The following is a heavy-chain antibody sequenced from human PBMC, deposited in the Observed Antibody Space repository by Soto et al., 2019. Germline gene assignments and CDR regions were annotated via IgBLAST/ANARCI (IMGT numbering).Heavy chain of an antibody. J-gene: IGHJ4*02. CDR3: ARGNDYGDYYFDY. Sequence: SETLSLTCTVSGGSISSEFYYWAWIRQPPGKGLEWIGNINYSGTTYYNPSLKSRVTISVDASKNQFSLKLTSVTAGDTAVYYCARGNDYGDYYFDYWGQGTLVTVSS. CDR1: GGSISSEFYY. CDR2: INYSGTT. D-gene: IGHD4-17*01. V-gene: IGHV4-39*01.